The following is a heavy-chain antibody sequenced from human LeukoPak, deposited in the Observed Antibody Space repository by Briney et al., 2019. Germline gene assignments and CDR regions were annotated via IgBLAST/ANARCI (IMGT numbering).Heavy chain of an antibody. D-gene: IGHD6-6*01. J-gene: IGHJ5*02. CDR2: MNHTVNT. V-gene: IGHV4-34*01. CDR3: ARVLPRGYSISSGWFDP. CDR1: GGSFSGYY. Sequence: SQTLSPTCAVGGGSFSGYYWKWIRHPPGKWMEWHGEMNHTVNTNYKPSLKSRVTISVDTSKNHFYLKLNSETAADTAVYYCARVLPRGYSISSGWFDPWGQGTLVTVSS.